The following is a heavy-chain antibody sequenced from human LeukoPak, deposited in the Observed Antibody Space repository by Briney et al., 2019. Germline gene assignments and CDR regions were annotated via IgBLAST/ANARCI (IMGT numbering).Heavy chain of an antibody. CDR3: ARSYYDILTAYYNPQSAEYFQH. CDR2: INPNSGGT. J-gene: IGHJ1*01. D-gene: IGHD3-9*01. V-gene: IGHV1-2*02. Sequence: ASVKVSCKASGYTFTGYYMHWVRQAPGQGLEWMGWINPNSGGTNYAQKFQGRVTMTRDTSISTAYMELSRLRSDDTAVYYCARSYYDILTAYYNPQSAEYFQHWGQGTLVTVSS. CDR1: GYTFTGYY.